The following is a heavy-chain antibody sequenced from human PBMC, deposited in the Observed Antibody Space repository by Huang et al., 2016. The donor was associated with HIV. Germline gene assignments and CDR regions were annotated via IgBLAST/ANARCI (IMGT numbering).Heavy chain of an antibody. CDR2: IPPGASAT. CDR3: ARLIGSPSFYYGLDV. D-gene: IGHD3-10*01. CDR1: GYRFRSNW. V-gene: IGHV5-51*01. Sequence: EVQLVQSGAEVKKPGESLKISCKGSGYRFRSNWIGWVRQMPGKGLEWMGIIPPGASATRYSPSFQGQVTISADKSINTAYLQWSSLKASDTAMYYCARLIGSPSFYYGLDVWGQGTTVTVSS. J-gene: IGHJ6*02.